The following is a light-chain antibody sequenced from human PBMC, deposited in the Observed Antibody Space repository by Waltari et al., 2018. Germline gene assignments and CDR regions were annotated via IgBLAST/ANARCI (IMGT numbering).Light chain of an antibody. CDR2: KIN. J-gene: IGLJ3*02. V-gene: IGLV8-61*01. CDR1: SGSVSTTSY. Sequence: TVVTQEPSLSVSPGGTVTTTCDLSSGSVSTTSYATWYQQTPGRAPRTLVYKINNRSSGVPDRFSGSILGNKVALTITGAQADDESHYYCSLYMGSGIWVFGGGTRLTVL. CDR3: SLYMGSGIWV.